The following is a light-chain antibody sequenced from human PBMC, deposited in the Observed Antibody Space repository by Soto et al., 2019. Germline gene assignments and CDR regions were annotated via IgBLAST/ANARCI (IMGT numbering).Light chain of an antibody. J-gene: IGKJ5*01. V-gene: IGKV1-9*01. CDR2: AAS. CDR1: QGITNH. CDR3: QQLDSFPLT. Sequence: DIQLTQSPSFLSASVGDRVTITCRASQGITNHLAWYQQKPGKAPKLLIYAASTLQSGVPSRFSGSGSGTEFTLTISSLQPEDFASYYCQQLDSFPLTFGQGTRLEIK.